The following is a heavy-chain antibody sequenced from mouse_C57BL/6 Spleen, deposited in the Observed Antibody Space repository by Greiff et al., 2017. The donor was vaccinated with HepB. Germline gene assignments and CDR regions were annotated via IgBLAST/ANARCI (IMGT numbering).Heavy chain of an antibody. V-gene: IGHV1-80*01. CDR3: AYYGSSYENFDY. Sequence: VQLVESGAELVKPGASVKISCKASGYAFSSYWMNWVKQRPGKGLEWIGQIYPGDGDTNYNGKFKGKATLTADKSSSTAYMQLSSLTSEDSAVYFCAYYGSSYENFDYWGQGTTLTVSS. CDR1: GYAFSSYW. J-gene: IGHJ2*01. D-gene: IGHD1-1*01. CDR2: IYPGDGDT.